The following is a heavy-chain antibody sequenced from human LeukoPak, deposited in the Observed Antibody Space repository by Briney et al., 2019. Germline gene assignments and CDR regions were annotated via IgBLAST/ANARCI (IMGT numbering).Heavy chain of an antibody. CDR3: ATRLGVGDAFDI. CDR1: GYTLTELS. J-gene: IGHJ3*02. D-gene: IGHD3-10*01. V-gene: IGHV1-24*01. Sequence: GASVKVSCKVSGYTLTELSMHWVRQAPGKGLEWMGGFDPEDGETIYAQKFQGRVTMTEDTSTDTAYMELSSLRSEDTAVYYCATRLGVGDAFDIWGQGTMVTVSS. CDR2: FDPEDGET.